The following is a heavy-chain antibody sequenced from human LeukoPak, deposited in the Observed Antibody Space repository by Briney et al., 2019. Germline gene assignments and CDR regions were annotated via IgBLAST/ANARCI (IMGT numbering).Heavy chain of an antibody. Sequence: KSSETLSLTCTVSGGSISSGGYYWSWIRQHPGKGLEWIGYIYDNGNTSYNPSLKSRVTISVDTSKNQFSLKLSSVTAADTAVYYCASSASLRYFDWPYFGYWGQGALVTVSS. CDR3: ASSASLRYFDWPYFGY. CDR1: GGSISSGGYY. D-gene: IGHD3-9*01. CDR2: IYDNGNT. V-gene: IGHV4-31*03. J-gene: IGHJ4*02.